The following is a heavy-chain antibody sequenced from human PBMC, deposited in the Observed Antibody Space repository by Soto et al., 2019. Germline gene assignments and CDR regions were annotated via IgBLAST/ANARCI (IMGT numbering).Heavy chain of an antibody. D-gene: IGHD5-12*01. V-gene: IGHV1-69*13. CDR3: ARVAEMATTYYFDY. CDR1: GGTFSSYA. J-gene: IGHJ4*02. Sequence: PVKVSCKASGGTFSSYAISWVRQAPGQGLEWMGGIIPIFGTANYAQKFQGRVTITADESTSTAYMELSSLRSEDTAVYYCARVAEMATTYYFDYWGQGTLVTVSS. CDR2: IIPIFGTA.